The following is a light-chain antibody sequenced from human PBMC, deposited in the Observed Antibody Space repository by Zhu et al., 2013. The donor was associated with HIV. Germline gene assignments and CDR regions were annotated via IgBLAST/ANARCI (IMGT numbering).Light chain of an antibody. V-gene: IGKV3-15*01. CDR2: GAT. CDR1: QPVPNN. CDR3: QQYHDWPPWA. J-gene: IGKJ1*01. Sequence: DIVLTQSPDTLSSSPGERATLSCRASQPVPNNYVSWYQQRPGQAPRLLIYGATTRATGIPARYSGSGSGTDFTFTISSLQSEDSAIYYCQQYHDWPPWAFGQGTTVEI.